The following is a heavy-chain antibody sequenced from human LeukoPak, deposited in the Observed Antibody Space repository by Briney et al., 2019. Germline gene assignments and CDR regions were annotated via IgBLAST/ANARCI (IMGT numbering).Heavy chain of an antibody. CDR1: GGTFSSYA. CDR2: IIPILGIA. J-gene: IGHJ4*02. Sequence: SVKVSCKASGGTFSSYAISWVRQAPGQGLEWMGRIIPILGIANYAQKFQGRVTITADKSTSTAYMELSSLRSEDTAVYYCARGDTAMVIYFDYWGQGTLVTVSS. CDR3: ARGDTAMVIYFDY. D-gene: IGHD5-18*01. V-gene: IGHV1-69*04.